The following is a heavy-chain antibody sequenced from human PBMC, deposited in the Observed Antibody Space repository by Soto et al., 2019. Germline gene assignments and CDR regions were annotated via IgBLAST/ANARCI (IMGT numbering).Heavy chain of an antibody. Sequence: QVQLVQSGAEVKKPGASVKVSCKASGYIFTNYYIHWVRQAPGQGLEWMAIINPLPTSGSTNYAQKFQGRVTVTRDTSTSTGYLALSSLRSDDTAVYYCARDLAAAAYWGQGTLVTVSS. CDR3: ARDLAAAAY. J-gene: IGHJ4*02. D-gene: IGHD6-13*01. V-gene: IGHV1-46*01. CDR1: GYIFTNYY. CDR2: INPLPTSGST.